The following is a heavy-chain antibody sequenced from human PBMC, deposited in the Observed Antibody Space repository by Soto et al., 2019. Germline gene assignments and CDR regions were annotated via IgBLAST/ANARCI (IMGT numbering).Heavy chain of an antibody. V-gene: IGHV3-30-3*01. CDR3: ARDPEFVLVVVIHYYFDY. J-gene: IGHJ4*02. CDR2: ISYDGSNK. CDR1: GFTFSSYA. D-gene: IGHD3-22*01. Sequence: QVQLEESGGGVVQPGRSLRLSCAASGFTFSSYAMHWVRQAPGKGLEWVAVISYDGSNKYYADSVKGRFTISRDNSKNTLYLQMNSLRAEDTAVYYCARDPEFVLVVVIHYYFDYWGQGTLVTVSS.